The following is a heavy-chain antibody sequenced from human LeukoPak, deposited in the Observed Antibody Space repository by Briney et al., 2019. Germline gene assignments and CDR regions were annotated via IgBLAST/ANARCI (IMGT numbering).Heavy chain of an antibody. D-gene: IGHD3-10*01. V-gene: IGHV3-66*04. Sequence: GGSLRLSCAASGFTVSSNYMSWVRQAPGKGLEWVSVIYGGGSTYYADSVKGRFTISRDNSKNTLYLQMNSLRAEDTAVYYCASQDGRFGGSGIRAPDYWGQGTLVTVSS. CDR2: IYGGGST. CDR3: ASQDGRFGGSGIRAPDY. J-gene: IGHJ4*02. CDR1: GFTVSSNY.